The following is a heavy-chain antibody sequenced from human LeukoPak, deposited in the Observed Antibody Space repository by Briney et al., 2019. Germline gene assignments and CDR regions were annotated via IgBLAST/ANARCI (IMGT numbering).Heavy chain of an antibody. V-gene: IGHV3-23*01. D-gene: IGHD3-22*01. CDR2: ISGSGGST. J-gene: IGHJ4*02. CDR1: GFTFSSYA. Sequence: SGGSLRLSCAASGFTFSSYAMSWVRQAPGKGLEWVSAISGSGGSTYYADSVKGRFTISRDNSKNTLYLQMNSLRAEDTAVYYCARANYYDSSGYQRFDYWGQGTLVTVSS. CDR3: ARANYYDSSGYQRFDY.